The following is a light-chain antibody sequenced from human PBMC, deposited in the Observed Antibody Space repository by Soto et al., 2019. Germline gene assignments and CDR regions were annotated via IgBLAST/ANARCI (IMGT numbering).Light chain of an antibody. V-gene: IGKV1-33*01. Sequence: DIQMTQSPSSLSASVGDRVTITCQASQDISNFLNWFQQKPGKAPKLVIYDVSNLEAGAPSRFSRSGSGTVFTFIISSLQPEDIATYYCQQYDSLHLTFGGGTKVEIK. CDR2: DVS. CDR1: QDISNF. CDR3: QQYDSLHLT. J-gene: IGKJ4*01.